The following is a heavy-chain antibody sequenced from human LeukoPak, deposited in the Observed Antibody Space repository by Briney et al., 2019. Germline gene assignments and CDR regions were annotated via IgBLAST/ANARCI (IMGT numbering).Heavy chain of an antibody. V-gene: IGHV3-21*01. CDR2: ISSSSSYI. J-gene: IGHJ4*02. D-gene: IGHD3-16*01. CDR3: AAGNLGDRLDY. Sequence: GGSLRLSCAASGFTFSSYSMNWVRQAPGKGLEWVSSISSSSSYIYYADSVKGRFTISRDNAKNSLYLQMNSLRAEDTAVYYCAAGNLGDRLDYWGQGTLVTVSS. CDR1: GFTFSSYS.